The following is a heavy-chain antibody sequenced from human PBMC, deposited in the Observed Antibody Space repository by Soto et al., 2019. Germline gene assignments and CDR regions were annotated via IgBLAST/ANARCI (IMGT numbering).Heavy chain of an antibody. CDR2: MYYSGST. D-gene: IGHD6-13*01. Sequence: QVQLRESGPGLVKPSQTLSLTCTVSGGSINSGGYYWNWIRQHPGKGLEWIGYMYYSGSTYYNPFLRSRVIISADTSENHSSRKLSSVTAADTPVYFCARGYRQSGYSSSWVFDYWGQGTLVNVSS. J-gene: IGHJ4*02. CDR1: GGSINSGGYY. CDR3: ARGYRQSGYSSSWVFDY. V-gene: IGHV4-31*03.